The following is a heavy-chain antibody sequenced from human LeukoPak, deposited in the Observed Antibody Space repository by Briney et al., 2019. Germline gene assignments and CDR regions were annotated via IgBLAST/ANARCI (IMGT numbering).Heavy chain of an antibody. CDR2: INPSGGST. D-gene: IGHD6-6*01. CDR3: AREGDIGARLDY. V-gene: IGHV1-46*04. J-gene: IGHJ4*02. CDR1: GYTFTSYY. Sequence: ASVKVSCKASGYTFTSYYMHWVRQAPGQGLEWMGIINPSGGSTNSAQKLQGGVTMSRDTFTSTLYMELSSLRAEDTAVYYCAREGDIGARLDYWGQGTLVTVSS.